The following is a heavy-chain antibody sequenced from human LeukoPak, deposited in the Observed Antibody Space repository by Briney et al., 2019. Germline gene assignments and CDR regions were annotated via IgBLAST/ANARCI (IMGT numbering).Heavy chain of an antibody. CDR1: GGSISGYY. CDR2: IYDSGST. D-gene: IGHD3-3*01. V-gene: IGHV4-59*01. Sequence: SETLSLTCAVSGGSISGYYWSWIRQPPGKGLEWIGYIYDSGSTDYNPSLKSRVTISVDTSKNQFSLKLNSVTAADTAVYYCARVGGTNFYYYGLDVWGQGTTVTVSS. CDR3: ARVGGTNFYYYGLDV. J-gene: IGHJ6*02.